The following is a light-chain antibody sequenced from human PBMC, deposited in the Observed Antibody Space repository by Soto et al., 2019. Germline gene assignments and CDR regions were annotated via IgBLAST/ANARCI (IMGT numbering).Light chain of an antibody. V-gene: IGKV1-5*01. CDR1: QSISKW. Sequence: DIQMTHSPSTLSASVGDRVTITCRASQSISKWLAWYQQKPGKAPKLLIFDASSLQSGVPSRFTGSGTGTEFALTLTRLRPDDFATYNRQQYNWYPWACGQATLVEIK. J-gene: IGKJ1*01. CDR3: QQYNWYPWA. CDR2: DAS.